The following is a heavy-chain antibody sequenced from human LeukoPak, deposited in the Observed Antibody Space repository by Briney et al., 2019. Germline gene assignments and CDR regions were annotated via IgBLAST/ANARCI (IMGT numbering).Heavy chain of an antibody. CDR3: AKEMASRRPFDC. CDR2: IGHGGTT. J-gene: IGHJ4*02. V-gene: IGHV3-23*01. CDR1: EFTLSSYG. D-gene: IGHD5-24*01. Sequence: GGSLRLSCAASEFTLSSYGMAWVHLAPGKGPEWVSAIGHGGTTYYTDPVRGRFTISRDNSKNTLYLQMNSLRGEDTAVYYCAKEMASRRPFDCWGQGTLVTVSS.